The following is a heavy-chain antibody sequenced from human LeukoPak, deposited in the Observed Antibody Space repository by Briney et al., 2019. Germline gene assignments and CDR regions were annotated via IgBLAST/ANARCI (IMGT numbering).Heavy chain of an antibody. CDR3: ARDIGYHTFDY. Sequence: WVRQAPGKGLEWVAHIKEDGSDKKYVDSVKGRFTISRDNPKNSLYLQMNSLRAEDTAVYYCARDIGYHTFDYWGQGGLVTVSS. CDR2: IKEDGSDK. J-gene: IGHJ4*02. D-gene: IGHD5-12*01. V-gene: IGHV3-7*05.